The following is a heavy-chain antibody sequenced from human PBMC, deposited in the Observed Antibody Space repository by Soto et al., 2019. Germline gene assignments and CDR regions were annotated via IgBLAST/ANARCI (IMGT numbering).Heavy chain of an antibody. CDR2: INPLKGDT. Sequence: QAQLVQSGGEMKKAGASVKVSCKASGYTFTTYGITWVRQAPGQGLDWMGWINPLKGDTKSAANFQDRVTMTTDTSTRTAYMELRSLRSDDTDVYYCARVKVPAAVLGAFDVWGQGTLVTVSS. D-gene: IGHD2-2*01. J-gene: IGHJ3*01. V-gene: IGHV1-18*01. CDR1: GYTFTTYG. CDR3: ARVKVPAAVLGAFDV.